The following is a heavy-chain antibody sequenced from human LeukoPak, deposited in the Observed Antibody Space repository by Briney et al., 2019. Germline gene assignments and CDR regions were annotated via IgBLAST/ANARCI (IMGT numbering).Heavy chain of an antibody. CDR3: ARSPQYYDFWSGYYRVFDY. Sequence: ASVKVSCKASGGTFSSYAISWVRQAPGQGLEWKGGIIPIFGTANYAQKFQGRVTITTDESTSTAYMELSSLRSEDTAVYYCARSPQYYDFWSGYYRVFDYWGQGTLVTVSS. V-gene: IGHV1-69*05. J-gene: IGHJ4*02. CDR1: GGTFSSYA. CDR2: IIPIFGTA. D-gene: IGHD3-3*01.